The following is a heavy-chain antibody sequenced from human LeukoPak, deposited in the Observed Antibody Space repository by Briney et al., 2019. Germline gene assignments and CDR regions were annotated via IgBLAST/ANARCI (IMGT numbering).Heavy chain of an antibody. CDR1: GFTFSSYA. D-gene: IGHD3-10*01. CDR2: ISYDGSNK. Sequence: PGRSLRLSCAASGFTFSSYAMHWVRQAPGKGLEWVAVISYDGSNKYYADSVKGRFTISRDNSKNTLYLQMNSLRAEDTAVYYCARAAHRGFSFDSWGQGTLVTVSS. J-gene: IGHJ4*02. V-gene: IGHV3-30*04. CDR3: ARAAHRGFSFDS.